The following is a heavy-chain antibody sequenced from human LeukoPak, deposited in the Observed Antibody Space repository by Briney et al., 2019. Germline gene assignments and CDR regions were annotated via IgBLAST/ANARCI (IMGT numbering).Heavy chain of an antibody. J-gene: IGHJ6*03. V-gene: IGHV4-39*01. CDR2: IYYSGST. Sequence: SETLSLTCTVSGGSISSSSYYWGWIRQPPGKGLEWIGSIYYSGSTYYNPSLKSRVTISVDTSKNQFSLKLSSVTAADTAVYYCARARGYSSGWVYYYYYMDVWGKGTTVTISS. CDR1: GGSISSSSYY. CDR3: ARARGYSSGWVYYYYYMDV. D-gene: IGHD6-19*01.